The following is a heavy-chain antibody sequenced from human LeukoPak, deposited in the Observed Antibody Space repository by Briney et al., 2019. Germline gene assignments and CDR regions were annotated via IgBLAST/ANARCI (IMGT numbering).Heavy chain of an antibody. D-gene: IGHD3-22*01. CDR2: IYYSGST. Sequence: SETLSLTCTVSGGSISSHYWSWIRQPPGKGLEWIGYIYYSGSTNYNPSLKSRVTISVDTSKNQFSLKLSSVTAADTAVYYCARGLRHYDSSGYYYYWGQGTLVTVSS. CDR1: GGSISSHY. V-gene: IGHV4-59*08. J-gene: IGHJ4*02. CDR3: ARGLRHYDSSGYYYY.